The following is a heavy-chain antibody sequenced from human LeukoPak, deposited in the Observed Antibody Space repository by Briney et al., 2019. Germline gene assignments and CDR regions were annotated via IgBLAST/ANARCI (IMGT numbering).Heavy chain of an antibody. CDR3: AKDLRGQRRVYGMDV. J-gene: IGHJ6*04. D-gene: IGHD3-10*01. Sequence: GGSLRLSCAASGFTFSSYAMSWVCQAPGKGLEWVSALSGSGISTCYADSVRGRFTISRDNSKNTLYLQMNSLRAEDTAVYYCAKDLRGQRRVYGMDVWGKGTTVTVSS. CDR2: LSGSGIST. V-gene: IGHV3-23*01. CDR1: GFTFSSYA.